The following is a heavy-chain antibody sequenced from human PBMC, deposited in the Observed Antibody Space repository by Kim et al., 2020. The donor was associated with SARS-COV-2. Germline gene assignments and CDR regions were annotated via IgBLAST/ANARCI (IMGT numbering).Heavy chain of an antibody. J-gene: IGHJ4*02. CDR3: ARATIQRWLPFDY. D-gene: IGHD5-18*01. Sequence: TPSLERRLTISVDTSKNQFSRKLSSVTAADTAVYYCARATIQRWLPFDYWGQGTLVTVSS. V-gene: IGHV4-34*01.